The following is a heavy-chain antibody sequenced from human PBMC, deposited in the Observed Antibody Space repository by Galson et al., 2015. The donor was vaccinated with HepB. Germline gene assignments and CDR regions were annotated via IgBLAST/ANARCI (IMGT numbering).Heavy chain of an antibody. Sequence: SETLSLTCAVSGGSISSRNCWSWVRQPPGKGLEGIGEIYHSGSTNYNPSLKSRVTISVDKSKNQFSLKLSSVTAADTAVYYCARYAVVITDNHYGMDVWGQGTTVTVSS. CDR1: GGSISSRNC. CDR3: ARYAVVITDNHYGMDV. D-gene: IGHD3-22*01. CDR2: IYHSGST. V-gene: IGHV4-4*02. J-gene: IGHJ6*02.